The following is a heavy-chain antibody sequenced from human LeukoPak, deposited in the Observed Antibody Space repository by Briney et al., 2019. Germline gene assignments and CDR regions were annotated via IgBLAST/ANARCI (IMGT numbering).Heavy chain of an antibody. CDR1: GDSISGYY. CDR2: ISYSTST. D-gene: IGHD1-7*01. Sequence: PSETLSLTCIVSGDSISGYYWSWIRQPPGKGLDWIGYISYSTSTNYNPSLKSRVTISVDTSKNQFSLKLSSVTAADTAVYYCARGPLGVNWNYRPLVDYWGQGTLVTVSS. J-gene: IGHJ4*02. V-gene: IGHV4-59*01. CDR3: ARGPLGVNWNYRPLVDY.